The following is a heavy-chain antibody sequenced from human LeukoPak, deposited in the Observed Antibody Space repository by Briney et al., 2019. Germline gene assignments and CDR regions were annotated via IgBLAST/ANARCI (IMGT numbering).Heavy chain of an antibody. CDR1: GGSISSGGYY. Sequence: PSQTLSLTCTVSGGSISSGGYYWSWIRQHPGKGLEWIGYIYYSGSTYYNPSLKSRVTMSVDTSKNQFSLKLSSVTAADTAVYYCARERSPVPAAPPNYYYGMDVWGQGTTVTVSS. V-gene: IGHV4-31*03. D-gene: IGHD2-2*01. J-gene: IGHJ6*02. CDR3: ARERSPVPAAPPNYYYGMDV. CDR2: IYYSGST.